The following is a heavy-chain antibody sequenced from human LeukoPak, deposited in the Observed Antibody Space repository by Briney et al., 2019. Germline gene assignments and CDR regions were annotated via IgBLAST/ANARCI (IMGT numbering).Heavy chain of an antibody. Sequence: SQTLSLTCTVSGGSISSDYYYWSWIPQPAEKGLEWIVYIYYSGSTNYNPSLTSRVNILIDTSKNRFSLKLGSVTAADTAVYYCARRRVDSSGYDAFDIWGQGTMVTVSS. V-gene: IGHV4-61*10. CDR2: IYYSGST. CDR1: GGSISSDYYY. J-gene: IGHJ3*02. D-gene: IGHD3-22*01. CDR3: ARRRVDSSGYDAFDI.